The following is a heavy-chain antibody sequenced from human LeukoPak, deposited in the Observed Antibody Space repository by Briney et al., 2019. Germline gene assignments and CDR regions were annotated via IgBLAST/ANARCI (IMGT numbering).Heavy chain of an antibody. CDR3: ARESGRRDGYNFRTHAPDFDY. CDR2: ISSSSSYI. J-gene: IGHJ4*02. D-gene: IGHD5-24*01. CDR1: GFTFSSYS. V-gene: IGHV3-21*01. Sequence: GGSLRLSCAASGFTFSSYSMNWVRQAPGKGLEWVSSISSSSSYIYYADSVKGRFTISRDNAKDSLYLQMNSLRAEDTAVYYCARESGRRDGYNFRTHAPDFDYWGQGTLVTVSS.